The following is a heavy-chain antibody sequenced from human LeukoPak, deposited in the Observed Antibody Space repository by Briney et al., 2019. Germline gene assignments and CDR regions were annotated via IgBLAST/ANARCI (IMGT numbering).Heavy chain of an antibody. J-gene: IGHJ4*02. V-gene: IGHV3-21*01. CDR3: ARDRAGYSYGTYFDY. D-gene: IGHD5-18*01. CDR1: GFTFSAYA. CDR2: FSSSSSSI. Sequence: GGSLRLSCEASGFTFSAYAMTWVRQAPGKGLEWVSSFSSSSSSIYYADSVKGRFTISRDNAKSSLYLQMNSLRAEDTAVYYCARDRAGYSYGTYFDYWGQGTLVTVST.